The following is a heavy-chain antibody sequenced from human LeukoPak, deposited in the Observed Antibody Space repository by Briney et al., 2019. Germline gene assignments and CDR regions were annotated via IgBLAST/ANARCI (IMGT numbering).Heavy chain of an antibody. CDR1: GFTFDDYA. Sequence: GGSLRLSCAASGFTFDDYAMHWVRQAPGKGLEWVSSISSSSSYIYYADSVKGRFTISRDNAKNSLYLQMNSLRAEDTAVYYCAREEGYSYGTPGGYFDLWGRGTLVTVSS. D-gene: IGHD5-18*01. CDR2: ISSSSSYI. V-gene: IGHV3-21*01. J-gene: IGHJ2*01. CDR3: AREEGYSYGTPGGYFDL.